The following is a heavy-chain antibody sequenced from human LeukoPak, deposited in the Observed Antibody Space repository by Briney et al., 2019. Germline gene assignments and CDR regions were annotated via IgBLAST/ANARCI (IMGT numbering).Heavy chain of an antibody. CDR1: GFTFSSYW. Sequence: GGSLRLSCAASGFTFSSYWMSWVRQAPGKGLEWVAGISGSGGRTNYADAVKGRFTISRDNAKNTLFLQMNSLRVEDTAVYFCAKRGVVIRVILVGFHKEAYYFDSWGQGALVTVSS. D-gene: IGHD3-22*01. CDR3: AKRGVVIRVILVGFHKEAYYFDS. CDR2: ISGSGGRT. J-gene: IGHJ4*02. V-gene: IGHV3-23*01.